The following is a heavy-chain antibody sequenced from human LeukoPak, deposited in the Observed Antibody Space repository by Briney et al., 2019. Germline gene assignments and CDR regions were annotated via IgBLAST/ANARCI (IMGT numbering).Heavy chain of an antibody. V-gene: IGHV3-21*01. Sequence: GGSLKLSCSASGFTFSSYSMNWVRQSPGKGLELVSSIISSSSYIYYSDSVKGRFTISRDNAKNSLYLQMSSLRGEDTAVYYCEVGGGTSGWDYWGQGTLVTVYS. D-gene: IGHD6-19*01. CDR2: IISSSSYI. CDR3: EVGGGTSGWDY. J-gene: IGHJ4*02. CDR1: GFTFSSYS.